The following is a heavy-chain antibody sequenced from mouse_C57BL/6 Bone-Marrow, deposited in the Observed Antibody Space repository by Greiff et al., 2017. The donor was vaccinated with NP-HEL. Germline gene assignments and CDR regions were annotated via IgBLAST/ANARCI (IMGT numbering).Heavy chain of an antibody. CDR3: ARSPTVVASPDY. J-gene: IGHJ2*01. Sequence: QVQLKQPGTELVKPGASVKLSCKASGYTFTSSWMHWVKQRPGQGLEWIGNINPSNGGTNYNEKFKSKATLTVDKSSSTAYMQLSSLTSEDSAVYYCARSPTVVASPDYWGQGTTLTVSS. CDR2: INPSNGGT. CDR1: GYTFTSSW. V-gene: IGHV1-53*01. D-gene: IGHD1-1*01.